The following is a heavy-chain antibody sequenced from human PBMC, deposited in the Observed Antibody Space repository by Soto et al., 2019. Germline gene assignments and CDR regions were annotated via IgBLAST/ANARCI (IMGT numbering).Heavy chain of an antibody. CDR3: AREQTRIGVAGTIDY. V-gene: IGHV4-4*02. J-gene: IGHJ4*02. D-gene: IGHD6-19*01. Sequence: PSETLSLTCAVSGDSISSGYWWTWVRQPPGKGLEWIGEIYHSGNTNYSPSLKSRVTISVDMSKNHFSLNLSSVAAADTAVYYCAREQTRIGVAGTIDYWGEGTLVTVSS. CDR2: IYHSGNT. CDR1: GDSISSGYW.